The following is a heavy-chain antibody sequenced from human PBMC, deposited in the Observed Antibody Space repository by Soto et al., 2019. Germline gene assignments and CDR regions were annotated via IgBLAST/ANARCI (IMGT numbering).Heavy chain of an antibody. V-gene: IGHV1-69*13. D-gene: IGHD4-17*01. CDR1: GRTFSSYA. CDR2: IIPIFGTA. Sequence: SVKVSCKASGRTFSSYAISWVRQAPGQGLEWMGGIIPIFGTANYAQKFQGRVTITADESTSTAYMELSSLRSEDTAVYYCARAGDYGGNRQLPFDYWGQGTLVTV. J-gene: IGHJ4*02. CDR3: ARAGDYGGNRQLPFDY.